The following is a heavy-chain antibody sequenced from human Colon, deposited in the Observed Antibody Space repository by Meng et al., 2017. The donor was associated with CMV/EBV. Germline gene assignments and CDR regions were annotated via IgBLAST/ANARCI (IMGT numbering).Heavy chain of an antibody. Sequence: ASVKVPCKASGYTFTDYYVHWVRQAPGQGLEWMAWINPNSGSTNYAQKFQGRVTMTRDTSISTAYMELNRLRFDDTAVYYCARDFGYTNSGTRVWFDPWGQGTLVTVSS. CDR3: ARDFGYTNSGTRVWFDP. CDR2: INPNSGST. J-gene: IGHJ5*02. V-gene: IGHV1-2*02. CDR1: GYTFTDYY. D-gene: IGHD7-27*01.